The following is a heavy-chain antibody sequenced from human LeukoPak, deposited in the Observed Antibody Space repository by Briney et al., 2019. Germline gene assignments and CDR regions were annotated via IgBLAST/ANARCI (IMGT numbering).Heavy chain of an antibody. J-gene: IGHJ4*02. V-gene: IGHV3-53*01. CDR1: GFTVSSNY. CDR2: IYTDGGT. CDR3: ARDKPYYYDSSGYRDY. Sequence: GGSLRLSCAASGFTVSSNYMTWVRQAPGKGLEWVSVIYTDGGTYYADSVKGRFTISRDNAKNSLYLQMNSLRAEDTAVYYCARDKPYYYDSSGYRDYWGQGTLVTVSS. D-gene: IGHD3-22*01.